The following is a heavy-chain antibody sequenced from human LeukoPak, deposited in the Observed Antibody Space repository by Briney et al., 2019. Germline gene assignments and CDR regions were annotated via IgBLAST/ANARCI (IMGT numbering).Heavy chain of an antibody. CDR1: GFTFSSYS. D-gene: IGHD6-13*01. Sequence: PGGSLRLSCAAFGFTFSSYSMNWVRQAPGKGLEWVSSISSSSSYIYYADSVKGRFTISRDNAKNSLFLQMNSLSAEDTAVYYCARGAGYSSSWYFDYWGRGTLVTVSS. V-gene: IGHV3-21*01. CDR2: ISSSSSYI. CDR3: ARGAGYSSSWYFDY. J-gene: IGHJ4*02.